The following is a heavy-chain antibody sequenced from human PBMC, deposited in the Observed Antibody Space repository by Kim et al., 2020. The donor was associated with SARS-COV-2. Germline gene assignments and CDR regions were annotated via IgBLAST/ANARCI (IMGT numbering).Heavy chain of an antibody. CDR1: GFTISIDA. CDR2: LSGSGRHA. Sequence: GGSLRLSCAASGFTISIDAMSGVRQPPGKGLQWVSSLSGSGRHAYYADSVKGRFTISRDNSRNMLWLQMSSLRADDTAIYYCAKSIDTGGYNFERGGDY. V-gene: IGHV3-23*01. D-gene: IGHD3-22*01. J-gene: IGHJ4*01. CDR3: AKSIDTGGYNFERGGDY.